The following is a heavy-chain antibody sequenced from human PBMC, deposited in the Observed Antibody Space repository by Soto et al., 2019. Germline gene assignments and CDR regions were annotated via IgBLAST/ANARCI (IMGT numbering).Heavy chain of an antibody. CDR2: IYYSGST. CDR3: ARHRYNYADPFDY. Sequence: QLQLQESGPGLVKPSETLSLTCTVSGGSISSSSYYWGWIRQPPGKGLEWIGSIYYSGSTYYNPSLKSRVTISVDTSKNQFSLKLSSVTAADTAVYYCARHRYNYADPFDYWGQGTLVTVSS. D-gene: IGHD5-12*01. CDR1: GGSISSSSYY. J-gene: IGHJ4*02. V-gene: IGHV4-39*01.